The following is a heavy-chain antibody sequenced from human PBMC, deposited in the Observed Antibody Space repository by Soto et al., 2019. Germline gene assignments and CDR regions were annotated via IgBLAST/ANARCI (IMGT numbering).Heavy chain of an antibody. CDR3: AAGGKWLAFEY. D-gene: IGHD6-19*01. V-gene: IGHV4-59*08. Sequence: QVQLQESGPGLVKPSETLSLTCTVSGGSIRSYYWSWIRQPPGKGLEWIGCMYNSGSTNYNPSLKSRVTRLDDTSKNQLSLKLSSVPAADTAVYYCAAGGKWLAFEYWGQGTLATVSS. CDR2: MYNSGST. J-gene: IGHJ4*02. CDR1: GGSIRSYY.